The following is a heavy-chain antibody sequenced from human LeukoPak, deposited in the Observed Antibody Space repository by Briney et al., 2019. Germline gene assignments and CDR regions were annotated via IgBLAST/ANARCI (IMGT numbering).Heavy chain of an antibody. CDR1: GGSISSGDYY. V-gene: IGHV4-30-4*08. D-gene: IGHD3-3*01. J-gene: IGHJ5*02. Sequence: SQTLSLTCTVSGGSISSGDYYWSWIRQPAGKGLEWIGYIYYSGSTYYNPSLKSRVTISLDTSKNQFSLELSSVTAADTAVYYCARGYDFWSGYYQNWFDPWGQGTLVTVSS. CDR3: ARGYDFWSGYYQNWFDP. CDR2: IYYSGST.